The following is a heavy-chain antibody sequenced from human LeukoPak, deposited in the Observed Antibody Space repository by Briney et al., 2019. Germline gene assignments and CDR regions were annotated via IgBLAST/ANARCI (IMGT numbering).Heavy chain of an antibody. CDR3: ARDIYCSGGSCGNFDL. CDR2: ISSSGSTI. J-gene: IGHJ2*01. D-gene: IGHD2-15*01. V-gene: IGHV3-11*04. Sequence: PGGSLRLSCAASGFAFSDYYMSWIRQAPGKGLEGVSYISSSGSTIYYADSLKGRFTISRDNAKNSLYLQMNSLRAEDTAVYYCARDIYCSGGSCGNFDLWGRGTLVTVSS. CDR1: GFAFSDYY.